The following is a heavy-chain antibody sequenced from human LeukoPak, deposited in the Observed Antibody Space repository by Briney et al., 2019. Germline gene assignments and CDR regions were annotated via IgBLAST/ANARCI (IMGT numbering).Heavy chain of an antibody. CDR2: ISSSSSYI. V-gene: IGHV3-21*01. CDR1: GFTFSSYS. CDR3: ARGVQEGFLEWVGDY. D-gene: IGHD3-3*01. J-gene: IGHJ4*02. Sequence: PGGSLRLSCAASGFTFSSYSMNWVRQAPGKGLEWVSSISSSSSYIYYADSVKGRLTISRDNAKNSLYLQMNSLRAEDTAVYYCARGVQEGFLEWVGDYWGQGTLVTVSS.